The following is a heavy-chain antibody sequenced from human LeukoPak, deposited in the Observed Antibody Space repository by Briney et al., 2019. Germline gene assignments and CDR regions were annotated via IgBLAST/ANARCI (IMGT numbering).Heavy chain of an antibody. Sequence: SETLPLTCSVSGGSISSSDYYWGWIRQPPGKGLEWIASIYYSGSTYYNPSLESRVTIAMDMSRNQVSLRQSTVTAADTAVYYCARDQWPYGSGSYATWGQGTLVIVSS. CDR3: ARDQWPYGSGSYAT. CDR2: IYYSGST. V-gene: IGHV4-39*07. CDR1: GGSISSSDYY. J-gene: IGHJ5*02. D-gene: IGHD3-10*01.